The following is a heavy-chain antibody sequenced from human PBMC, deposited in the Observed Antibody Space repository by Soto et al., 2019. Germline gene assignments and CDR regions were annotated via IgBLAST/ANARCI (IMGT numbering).Heavy chain of an antibody. D-gene: IGHD5-18*01. Sequence: GGSLRLSCAASGFTFSSYWMSWVRPAPGKGLEWVANIKQDGSEKYYVDSVKGRFTISRDNAKNSLYLQMNSLRAEDTAVYYCARAGARGYSYGYRYWGQGTLVTVSS. CDR2: IKQDGSEK. CDR3: ARAGARGYSYGYRY. V-gene: IGHV3-7*03. CDR1: GFTFSSYW. J-gene: IGHJ4*02.